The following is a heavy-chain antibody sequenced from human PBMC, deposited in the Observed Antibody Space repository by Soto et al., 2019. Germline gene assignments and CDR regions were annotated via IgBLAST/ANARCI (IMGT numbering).Heavy chain of an antibody. J-gene: IGHJ4*02. V-gene: IGHV4-34*01. CDR3: ASGVCSGGSCYSYFDY. D-gene: IGHD2-15*01. Sequence: QVQLQQWGAGLLKPSETLSLTCAVYGGSFSGYYWSWIRQPPGKGLEWIGEINHSGSTNYNPSLKSRVTISVDTSKNQFSLKLGSVTAADTAVYYCASGVCSGGSCYSYFDYWGQGTLVTVSS. CDR2: INHSGST. CDR1: GGSFSGYY.